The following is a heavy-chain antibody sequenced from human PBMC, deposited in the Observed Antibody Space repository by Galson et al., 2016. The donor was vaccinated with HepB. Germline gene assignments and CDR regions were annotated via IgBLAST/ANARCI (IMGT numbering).Heavy chain of an antibody. D-gene: IGHD2-15*01. CDR1: GDSFSSYA. CDR2: IIPIFGTE. J-gene: IGHJ6*03. CDR3: ARGPYCSGGSCYVSWDYYYYMDV. Sequence: SVKVSCKASGDSFSSYAISWVRQAPGQGLEWMGGIIPIFGTEKYAQKFQGRVTITADGSTNTAYMELSSLRSEDTAVYYCARGPYCSGGSCYVSWDYYYYMDVWGRGTTVTVSS. V-gene: IGHV1-69*13.